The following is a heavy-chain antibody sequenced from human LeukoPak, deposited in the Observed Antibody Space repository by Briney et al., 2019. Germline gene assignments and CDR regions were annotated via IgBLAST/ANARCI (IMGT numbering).Heavy chain of an antibody. V-gene: IGHV4-39*01. CDR2: IYYSGST. J-gene: IGHJ4*02. CDR1: GGSISSSSYY. Sequence: SETLSLTCTVSGGSISSSSYYWGWIRQPPGKGLEWIGSIYYSGSTYYNPSLNSRATISVATSKTQFSLKLSSVPAAATAVYYCATLPIGYCSSTCCDKGGLDYWGQGTLVTVSS. D-gene: IGHD2-2*01. CDR3: ATLPIGYCSSTCCDKGGLDY.